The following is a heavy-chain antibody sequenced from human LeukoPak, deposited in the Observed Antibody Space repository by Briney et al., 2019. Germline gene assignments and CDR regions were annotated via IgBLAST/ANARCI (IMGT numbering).Heavy chain of an antibody. CDR3: ARDMGVRAYYDILTGDNREFDAFDI. CDR1: GFTFDDYA. J-gene: IGHJ3*02. CDR2: ISWNSGSI. Sequence: GGSLRLSCAASGFTFDDYAMHWVRQAPGKGLEWVSGISWNSGSIGYADSVKGRFTISRDNAKNSLYLQMNSLRAEDTAVYYCARDMGVRAYYDILTGDNREFDAFDIWGQGTMVTVSS. D-gene: IGHD3-9*01. V-gene: IGHV3-9*01.